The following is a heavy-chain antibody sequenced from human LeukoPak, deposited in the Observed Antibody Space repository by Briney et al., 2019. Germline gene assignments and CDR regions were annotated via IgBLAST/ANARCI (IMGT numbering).Heavy chain of an antibody. CDR1: GGSISSYY. J-gene: IGHJ4*02. CDR3: ARGTMVRGVIDHYYFDY. D-gene: IGHD3-10*01. CDR2: IYYSGST. Sequence: KASETLSLTCTVSGGSISSYYWSWIRQLPGKGLEWIGYIYYSGSTNYNPSLKSRVTISVDTSKNQFSLKLSSVTAADTAVYYCARGTMVRGVIDHYYFDYWGQGTLVTVSS. V-gene: IGHV4-59*01.